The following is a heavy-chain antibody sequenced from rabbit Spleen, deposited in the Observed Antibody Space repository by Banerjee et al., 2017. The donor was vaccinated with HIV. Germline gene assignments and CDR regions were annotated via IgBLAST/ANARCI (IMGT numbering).Heavy chain of an antibody. J-gene: IGHJ4*01. CDR2: IYTGSGST. CDR3: AISYPGSSYGFNL. CDR1: GFPFSNKAV. D-gene: IGHD8-1*01. V-gene: IGHV1S45*01. Sequence: QEQVKETGGGLVKPEGSLTLTCKASGFPFSNKAVMCWVRQAPGKGLEWIACIYTGSGSTYYASWAKGRFTISKTSSTTVTLQMTRLTAADTATYFCAISYPGSSYGFNLWGPGTLVTVS.